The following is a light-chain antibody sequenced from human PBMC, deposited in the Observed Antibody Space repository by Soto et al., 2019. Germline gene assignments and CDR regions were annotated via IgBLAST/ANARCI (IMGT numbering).Light chain of an antibody. CDR1: SSDVGAYNY. CDR3: CSYAGSDTYMV. CDR2: DVN. J-gene: IGLJ2*01. V-gene: IGLV2-11*01. Sequence: QSALTQPRSVSGSPGLSVTISCTGSSSDVGAYNYVSWYQQHPGKGPKLIIYDVNKRPSGVPDRFSGSKSGNTASLTISGLQAEDEADYYCCSYAGSDTYMVFGGGTKLTVL.